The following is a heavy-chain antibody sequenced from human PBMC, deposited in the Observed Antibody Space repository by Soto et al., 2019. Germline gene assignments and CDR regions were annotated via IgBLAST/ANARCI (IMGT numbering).Heavy chain of an antibody. D-gene: IGHD4-4*01. CDR3: ARDQEATAFDY. V-gene: IGHV1-3*01. CDR1: GYTFTSYA. CDR2: INAGNGNT. J-gene: IGHJ4*02. Sequence: QVQLVQSGAEVKKPGASVKVSCKASGYTFTSYAMHWVRQAPGQRLEWMGWINAGNGNTKYSQKFQGRVTITRDTSASTAYMELSSLRSEDTAVYYCARDQEATAFDYWGQGTLVPVSS.